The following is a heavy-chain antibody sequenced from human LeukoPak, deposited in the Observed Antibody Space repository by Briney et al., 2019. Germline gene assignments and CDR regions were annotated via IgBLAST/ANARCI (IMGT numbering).Heavy chain of an antibody. V-gene: IGHV1-18*01. D-gene: IGHD3-10*01. CDR1: GGTFSSYA. J-gene: IGHJ4*02. CDR3: ARVYGSGSSVDY. CDR2: ISAYNGNT. Sequence: ASVKVSCKASGGTFSSYAISWVRQAPGQGLEWMGWISAYNGNTNYAQKLQGRVTMTTDTSTSTAYMELRSLRSDDTAVYYCARVYGSGSSVDYWGQGTLVTVSS.